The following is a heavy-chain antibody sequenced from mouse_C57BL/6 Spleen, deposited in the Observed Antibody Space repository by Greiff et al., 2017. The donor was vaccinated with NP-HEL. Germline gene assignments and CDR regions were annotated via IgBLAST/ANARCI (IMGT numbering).Heavy chain of an antibody. CDR1: GFSLTSYG. J-gene: IGHJ4*01. Sequence: QVQLKQSGPGLVQPSQSLSITCTVSGFSLTSYGVHWVRQAPGKGLEWLGVIWSGGSTDYNAAFISRLSISKDNSKSQVFFKMNSLQADDTAIYYCARRFITTVVADYYAMDYWGQGTSVTVSS. CDR2: IWSGGST. CDR3: ARRFITTVVADYYAMDY. V-gene: IGHV2-2*01. D-gene: IGHD1-1*01.